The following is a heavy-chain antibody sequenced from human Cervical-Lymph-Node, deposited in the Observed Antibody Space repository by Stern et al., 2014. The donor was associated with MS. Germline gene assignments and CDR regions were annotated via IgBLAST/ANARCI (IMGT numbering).Heavy chain of an antibody. D-gene: IGHD5-18*01. CDR3: AREATAIINGIDY. CDR1: GYTFTAFC. Sequence: QVQLVQSGAEMKKPGASVKDSCKASGYTFTAFCINWVRQAPGQGLEWMGRLSPNSDNPTYAQNFQDRVTLTTDTSIGTAYLELSRLSSADTAVYYCAREATAIINGIDYWGQGTLVTVSS. V-gene: IGHV1-2*06. J-gene: IGHJ4*02. CDR2: LSPNSDNP.